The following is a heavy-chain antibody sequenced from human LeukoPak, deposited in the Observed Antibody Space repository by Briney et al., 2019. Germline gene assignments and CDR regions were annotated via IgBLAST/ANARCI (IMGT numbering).Heavy chain of an antibody. CDR2: IIPIFGTA. CDR3: ARDETYYDFWSGYYETPNYYYHGMDV. V-gene: IGHV1-69*13. CDR1: GGTFSSYA. J-gene: IGHJ6*02. Sequence: WASVKVSCKASGGTFSSYAISWVRQAPGQGLEWMGGIIPIFGTANYAQKFQGRVTITADESTSTAYMELSSLRSEDTAVYYCARDETYYDFWSGYYETPNYYYHGMDVWGQGTTVTVSS. D-gene: IGHD3-3*01.